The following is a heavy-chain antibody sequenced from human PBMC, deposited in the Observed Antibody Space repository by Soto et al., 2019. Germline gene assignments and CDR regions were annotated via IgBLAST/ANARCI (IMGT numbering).Heavy chain of an antibody. CDR3: ARVDRDYDIDTANDTFDY. D-gene: IGHD3-9*01. Sequence: PSETLSLTCTVSGGSISSYYWSWIRQPPGKGLEWIGYIYYSGSTNYNPYLKSRVTISVDTSNNQSSLKLISVTAADTAVYYCARVDRDYDIDTANDTFDYWGQGTLVTVSS. CDR2: IYYSGST. V-gene: IGHV4-59*01. J-gene: IGHJ4*02. CDR1: GGSISSYY.